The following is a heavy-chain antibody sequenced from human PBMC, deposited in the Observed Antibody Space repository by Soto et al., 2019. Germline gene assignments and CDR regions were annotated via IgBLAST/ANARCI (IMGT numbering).Heavy chain of an antibody. CDR1: GGSISSYY. CDR3: ARASSITIFGVIDY. D-gene: IGHD3-3*01. Sequence: SETLSLTWTVSGGSISSYYWSWIRQPPGKGLEWIGYIYYSGSTNYNPSLKSRVTISVDTSKNQFSLKLSSVTAADTAVYYCARASSITIFGVIDYWGQGTLVTVSS. V-gene: IGHV4-59*08. CDR2: IYYSGST. J-gene: IGHJ4*02.